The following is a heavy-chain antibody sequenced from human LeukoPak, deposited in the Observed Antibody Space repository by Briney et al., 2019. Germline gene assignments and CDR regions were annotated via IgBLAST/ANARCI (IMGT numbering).Heavy chain of an antibody. Sequence: GGSLRLSCAASGFTFSDYYMSWIRQAPGKGLEWVSYIRGSGGTIDYADSVKGRFTISRDNAKNSLYLQMNGLRVEDTAVYYCARVSTFRGTSWDFDFWGQGTLVTVSS. CDR2: IRGSGGTI. CDR3: ARVSTFRGTSWDFDF. J-gene: IGHJ4*02. D-gene: IGHD1-26*01. CDR1: GFTFSDYY. V-gene: IGHV3-11*01.